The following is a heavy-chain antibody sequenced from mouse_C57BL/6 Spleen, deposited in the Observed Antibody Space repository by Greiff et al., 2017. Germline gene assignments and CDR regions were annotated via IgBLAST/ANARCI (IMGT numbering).Heavy chain of an antibody. J-gene: IGHJ3*01. CDR3: ARGDGWLPAWFAY. CDR2: INPNNGGT. D-gene: IGHD2-3*01. CDR1: GYTFTDYN. Sequence: EVKLLESGPELVKPGASVKMSCKASGYTFTDYNMHWVKQSHGKSLEWIGYINPNNGGTSYNQKFKGKATLTVNKSSSPAYMELRSLTSEDSAVYYCARGDGWLPAWFAYWGQGTLVTVSA. V-gene: IGHV1-22*01.